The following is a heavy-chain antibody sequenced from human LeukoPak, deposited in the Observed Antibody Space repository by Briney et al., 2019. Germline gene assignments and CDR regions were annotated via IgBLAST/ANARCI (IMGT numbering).Heavy chain of an antibody. J-gene: IGHJ4*02. CDR2: IDYSGST. CDR3: ARHLGRGFDY. CDR1: GGSISSDY. V-gene: IGHV4-59*08. Sequence: RSSETLPLTCSVSGGSISSDYWSWIRQPPGKGLEWIGYIDYSGSTKYNPSLQSRVTISRDTPKNQFSLRLSSVTAAGTAVYYCARHLGRGFDYWGQGTLVTVSS.